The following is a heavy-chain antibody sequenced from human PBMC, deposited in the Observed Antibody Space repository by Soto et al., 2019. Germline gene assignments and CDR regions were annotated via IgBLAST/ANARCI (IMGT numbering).Heavy chain of an antibody. J-gene: IGHJ5*02. CDR3: APERYSSSWDWFDP. V-gene: IGHV1-2*02. Sequence: ASVKVSCKASGYTFTGYYMHWVQQAPGQGLEWMGWINPNSGGTNYAQKFQGRVTMTRDTSISTAYMELSRLRSDDTAVYYCAPERYSSSWDWFDPWGQGTLVTVSS. CDR2: INPNSGGT. CDR1: GYTFTGYY. D-gene: IGHD6-13*01.